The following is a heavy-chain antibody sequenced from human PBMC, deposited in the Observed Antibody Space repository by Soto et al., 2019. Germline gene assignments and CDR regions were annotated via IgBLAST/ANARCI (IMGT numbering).Heavy chain of an antibody. J-gene: IGHJ1*01. V-gene: IGHV3-64*01. CDR3: ASHSTQYCSGGSCYSSPFQH. CDR2: ISSNGGST. CDR1: GFTFSSYA. Sequence: GGSLRLSCAASGFTFSSYAMHWVRQAPGKGLEYVSAISSNGGSTYYANSVKGRFTISRDNSKNTLYLQMGSLRAEDMAVYYCASHSTQYCSGGSCYSSPFQHWGQGTLVTVSS. D-gene: IGHD2-15*01.